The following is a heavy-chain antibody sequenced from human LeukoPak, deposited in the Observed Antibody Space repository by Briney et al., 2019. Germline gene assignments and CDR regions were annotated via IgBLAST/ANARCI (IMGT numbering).Heavy chain of an antibody. J-gene: IGHJ4*02. Sequence: GGSLRLSCAASGFTASSNYMSWVRQAPGQGLEGCSVIYSGGSTYYADSVKGRFTISRDNSKNTLYLQMNSLRAEDTAVYYCARDLTIAARPAGWGQGTLVTVSS. D-gene: IGHD6-6*01. CDR3: ARDLTIAARPAG. V-gene: IGHV3-53*01. CDR1: GFTASSNY. CDR2: IYSGGST.